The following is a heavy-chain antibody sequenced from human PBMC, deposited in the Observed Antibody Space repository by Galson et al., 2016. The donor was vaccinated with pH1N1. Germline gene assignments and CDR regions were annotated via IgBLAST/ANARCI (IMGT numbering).Heavy chain of an antibody. J-gene: IGHJ3*02. D-gene: IGHD4-23*01. CDR3: ARGRLYGGDAFDI. CDR1: GGSITSGGYS. V-gene: IGHV4-30-2*01. CDR2: IYHTGTT. Sequence: LSLTCAVSGGSITSGGYSWNWIRQPPGKGLEWIGYIYHTGTTYYNPSLKSRFTISVDTSKNQFSLKVNSVTAAETAIYYCARGRLYGGDAFDIWGQGTMVTASP.